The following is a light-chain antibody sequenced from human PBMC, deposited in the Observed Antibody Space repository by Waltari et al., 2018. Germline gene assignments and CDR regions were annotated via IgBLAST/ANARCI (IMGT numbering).Light chain of an antibody. CDR3: QTWGTGMV. CDR2: LNTDGSH. Sequence: QLVLTQSPSASASLGASVKLTCTLSSGHSSYAIAWHQQQPEKGPRYLMKLNTDGSHSKGDGIPDRFSGSSSGAARYLTISSLQSEDEADYYCQTWGTGMVFGGGTKLTVL. J-gene: IGLJ2*01. V-gene: IGLV4-69*01. CDR1: SGHSSYA.